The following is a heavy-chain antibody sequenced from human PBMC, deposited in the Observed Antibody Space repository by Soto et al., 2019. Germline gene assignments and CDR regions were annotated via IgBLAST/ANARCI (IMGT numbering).Heavy chain of an antibody. D-gene: IGHD3-10*01. CDR2: IYYSGST. CDR3: ARQSGREVDFDY. V-gene: IGHV4-39*01. CDR1: GGSISDTIYY. Sequence: QLQLQESGPGLVKPSETLSLTCTVSGGSISDTIYYWGWIRQPPGKGLEWIGSIYYSGSTYYNPSLKSRVTIPVDTSKNQFSLKLSSVTAADTAVYYCARQSGREVDFDYWGQGTLVTVSS. J-gene: IGHJ4*02.